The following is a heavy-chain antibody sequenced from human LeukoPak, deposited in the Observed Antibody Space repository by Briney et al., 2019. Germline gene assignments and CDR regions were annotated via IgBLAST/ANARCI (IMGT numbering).Heavy chain of an antibody. Sequence: GGSLRLSCAASGFTFSDYYMSWIRQAPGKGLEWVSYISSSGSTIYYADSVKGRFTISRDNAKNSLYLQMNSLRAEDTAVYYCARVRSLSSGYSETDASDIWGQGTMVTVSS. CDR2: ISSSGSTI. V-gene: IGHV3-11*01. D-gene: IGHD3-22*01. J-gene: IGHJ3*02. CDR3: ARVRSLSSGYSETDASDI. CDR1: GFTFSDYY.